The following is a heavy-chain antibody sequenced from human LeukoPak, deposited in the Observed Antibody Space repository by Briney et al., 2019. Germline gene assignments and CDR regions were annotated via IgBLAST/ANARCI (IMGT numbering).Heavy chain of an antibody. V-gene: IGHV3-30*03. CDR2: ISYDGSNK. CDR1: GFTFSSYG. J-gene: IGHJ4*02. CDR3: ARPLYCSSTSCWDYFDY. D-gene: IGHD2-2*01. Sequence: GGSLRLSCAASGFTFSSYGMHWVRQAPGKGLEWVAVISYDGSNKYYADSVKGRFTISRDNSKNTLYLQMNSLRAEDTAVYYCARPLYCSSTSCWDYFDYWGQGTLVTVSS.